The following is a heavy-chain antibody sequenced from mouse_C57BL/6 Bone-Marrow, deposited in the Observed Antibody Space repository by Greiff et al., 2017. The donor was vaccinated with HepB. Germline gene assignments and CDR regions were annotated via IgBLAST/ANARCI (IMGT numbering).Heavy chain of an antibody. V-gene: IGHV1-87*01. CDR1: YTFSRRVH. J-gene: IGHJ3*01. CDR3: SEDSAVYYWACRDYYGSSSFAY. CDR2: GQGLEWIG. D-gene: IGHD1-1*01. Sequence: QVQLQQSGPELARPWASVKISCQAFYTFSRRVHFAIRDTNYWMQWVKQRPGQGLEWIGAIYPGNGDTSYNQKFKGKATLTADKSSSTAYMQPSSLTSEDSAVYYWACRDYYGSSSFAYWGQGTLVTVSA.